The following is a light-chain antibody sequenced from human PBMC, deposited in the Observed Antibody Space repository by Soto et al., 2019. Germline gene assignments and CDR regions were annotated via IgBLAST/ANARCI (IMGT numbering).Light chain of an antibody. J-gene: IGKJ4*01. CDR2: GAS. V-gene: IGKV3-15*01. CDR3: QQYNNWPPLT. Sequence: EIVMTQSPATLSVPPGERATLSCRASQSVSGNLAWYQQKPGQAPRLLIYGASTRATGIPDRFSGSGSGTEFTRTISSLQSEDFAVYYCQQYNNWPPLTFGGGTKVEIK. CDR1: QSVSGN.